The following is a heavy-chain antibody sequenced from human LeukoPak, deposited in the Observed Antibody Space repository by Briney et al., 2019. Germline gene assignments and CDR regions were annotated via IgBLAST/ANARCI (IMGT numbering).Heavy chain of an antibody. CDR2: IYFSGIT. CDR3: ARKIRVDYYYMDV. J-gene: IGHJ6*03. V-gene: IGHV4-39*01. CDR1: GGSISSSSYY. Sequence: SETLSLTCTVSGGSISSSSYYWAWIRQPPGKGLEWIGTIYFSGITYYNPSLKSRVTISVDTSKNQFSLKLSSVTAADTAVYYCARKIRVDYYYMDVWGKGTTVTISS. D-gene: IGHD3-10*01.